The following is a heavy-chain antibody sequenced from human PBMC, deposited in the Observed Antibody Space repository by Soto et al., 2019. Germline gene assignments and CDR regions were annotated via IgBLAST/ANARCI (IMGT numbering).Heavy chain of an antibody. CDR3: ARGLRRQLLNWFDT. CDR2: IYYIGST. Sequence: XETLSLTCTVAGCSISSYYWSWIRQPPGKGLEWIGYIYYIGSTNYNPSLKSRVTISVDTSKNQFSLKLSSVTAADTAVYYCARGLRRQLLNWFDTWGQGTLVTVSS. CDR1: GCSISSYY. D-gene: IGHD2-2*01. V-gene: IGHV4-59*01. J-gene: IGHJ5*02.